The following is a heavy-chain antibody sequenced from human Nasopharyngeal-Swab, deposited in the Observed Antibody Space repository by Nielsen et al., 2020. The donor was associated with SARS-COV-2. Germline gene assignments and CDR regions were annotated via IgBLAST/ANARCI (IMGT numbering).Heavy chain of an antibody. J-gene: IGHJ5*02. CDR3: ASSPFRITIFGVVIGNWFDP. Sequence: RQAPGKGLEWIGSIYYSGSTYYNPSLKSRVTISVDTSKNQFSLKLSSVTAADTAVYYCASSPFRITIFGVVIGNWFDPWGQGTLVTSPQ. D-gene: IGHD3-3*01. CDR2: IYYSGST. V-gene: IGHV4-39*01.